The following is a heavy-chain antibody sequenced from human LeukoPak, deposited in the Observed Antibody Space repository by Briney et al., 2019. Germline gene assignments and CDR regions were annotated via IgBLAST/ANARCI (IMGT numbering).Heavy chain of an antibody. V-gene: IGHV3-48*03. D-gene: IGHD1-26*01. Sequence: GGSLRPSCAASGFTFSSYEMNWVRQAPGEGLEWVSYISSSGSSVKYADSVKGRFTISRDNAKNSLYLQMDSLRAEDTAVYYCTTDHVGATVEFDSWGQGTLVTVSS. CDR2: ISSSGSSV. J-gene: IGHJ4*02. CDR3: TTDHVGATVEFDS. CDR1: GFTFSSYE.